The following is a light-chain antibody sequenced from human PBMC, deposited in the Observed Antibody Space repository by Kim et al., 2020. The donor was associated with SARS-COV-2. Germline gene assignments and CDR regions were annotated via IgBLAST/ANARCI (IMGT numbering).Light chain of an antibody. CDR1: HNGFGTY. CDR2: GVS. V-gene: IGKV3-20*01. J-gene: IGKJ4*01. Sequence: YPGEMDTRTILASHNGFGTYVAGHQQKPRQPPRLLISGVSTRAAGIPDRFSGRGPRTDFTLTISSLEPEDLAVYYCQQYITSPLTFGRGTKVDIK. CDR3: QQYITSPLT.